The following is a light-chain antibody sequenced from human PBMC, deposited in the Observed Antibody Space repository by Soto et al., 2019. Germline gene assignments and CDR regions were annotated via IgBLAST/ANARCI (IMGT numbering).Light chain of an antibody. J-gene: IGLJ1*01. CDR3: CSYAGSYTPWV. CDR1: SSDVGGYNY. CDR2: DVS. Sequence: QSVLTKPRSVSGSPGQSVTISCTGTSSDVGGYNYVSWYQQHPGKAPKLMIYDVSKRPSGVPDRFSGYKSGNTASLTISGLQAEDEADYYCCSYAGSYTPWVFGTGTKLTVL. V-gene: IGLV2-11*01.